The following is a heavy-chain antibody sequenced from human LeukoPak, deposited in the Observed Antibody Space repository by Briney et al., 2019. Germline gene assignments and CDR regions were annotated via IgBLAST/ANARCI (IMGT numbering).Heavy chain of an antibody. J-gene: IGHJ3*02. V-gene: IGHV3-30-3*01. CDR3: AREGRERTFDI. CDR1: GFTFSSYA. Sequence: PGGSLRLSCAASGFTFSSYAMHWVRQAPGKGLEWVAVISYDGSNKYYADSVKGRLTISRDNSKNTLYLQMSSLRAEDTAVYYCAREGRERTFDIWGQGTMVTVSS. D-gene: IGHD1-26*01. CDR2: ISYDGSNK.